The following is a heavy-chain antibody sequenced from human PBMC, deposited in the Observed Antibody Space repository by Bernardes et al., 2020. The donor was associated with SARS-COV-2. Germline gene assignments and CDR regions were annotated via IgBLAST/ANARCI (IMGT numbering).Heavy chain of an antibody. CDR3: AREGPYYDILTGYYIKAWTYYGMDV. D-gene: IGHD3-9*01. J-gene: IGHJ6*02. V-gene: IGHV4-61*02. Sequence: SKTLSLTCTVSGGSISSGSYYWSWIRQPAGKGLEWIGRIYTSGSTNYNPSLKSRVTISVDTSKNQFSLKLSSVTAADTAVYYCAREGPYYDILTGYYIKAWTYYGMDVWGQGTTVTVSS. CDR1: GGSISSGSYY. CDR2: IYTSGST.